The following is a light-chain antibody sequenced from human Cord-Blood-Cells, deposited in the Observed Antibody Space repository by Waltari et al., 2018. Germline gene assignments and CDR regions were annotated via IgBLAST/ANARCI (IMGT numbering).Light chain of an antibody. CDR1: KLGDKY. J-gene: IGLJ1*01. Sequence: SYELTQPPSVSVSPGQTASITCSGDKLGDKYACWYQQKPGQSPVLVIYQDSKRPSGIPERFSCSNPGNTATLTLSGTQAMDEADYYCQAWDSSTVVFGTGTKVTVL. CDR3: QAWDSSTVV. CDR2: QDS. V-gene: IGLV3-1*01.